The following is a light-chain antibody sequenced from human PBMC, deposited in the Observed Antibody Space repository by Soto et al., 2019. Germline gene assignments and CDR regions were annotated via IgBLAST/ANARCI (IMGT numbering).Light chain of an antibody. CDR1: QSVSSSY. CDR2: GAS. J-gene: IGKJ1*01. CDR3: QQYGGSSWT. Sequence: EIVLTQSPGTLSSSPGERATLSCRASQSVSSSYLAWYHHKPGQAPRLLIFGASSRATGIPDRFSGSGSGTDFTLTISRLEPEDFAVYYCQQYGGSSWTFGQGTKVDIK. V-gene: IGKV3-20*01.